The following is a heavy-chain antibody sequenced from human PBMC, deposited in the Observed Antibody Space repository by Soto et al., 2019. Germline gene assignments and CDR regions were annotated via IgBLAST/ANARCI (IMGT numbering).Heavy chain of an antibody. CDR3: ARGSSAYSYGYHFDY. D-gene: IGHD5-18*01. Sequence: PSETLSLTCTVSGGSISSYYWSWIRQPPGRGLEWIGYIYYSGSTNYNPSLKSRVTISVDTSKNQFSLKLSYVTAADTAVYYCARGSSAYSYGYHFDYWGQGTLVTVSS. V-gene: IGHV4-59*01. CDR1: GGSISSYY. J-gene: IGHJ4*02. CDR2: IYYSGST.